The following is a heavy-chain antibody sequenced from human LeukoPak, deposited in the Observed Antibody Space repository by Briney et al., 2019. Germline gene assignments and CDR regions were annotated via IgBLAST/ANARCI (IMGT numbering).Heavy chain of an antibody. CDR1: GFTFSSYW. V-gene: IGHV3-7*03. Sequence: GGSLRLSCAASGFTFSSYWMSWVRQAPGKGLEWVANIKQDGSEKYYVDSVKGRFTISRDNAKNSLYLQMNSLRAEDTAVYYCARATSADSSGYYSPYYYYYYGMDVWGQGTTVTVSS. D-gene: IGHD3-22*01. CDR2: IKQDGSEK. J-gene: IGHJ6*02. CDR3: ARATSADSSGYYSPYYYYYYGMDV.